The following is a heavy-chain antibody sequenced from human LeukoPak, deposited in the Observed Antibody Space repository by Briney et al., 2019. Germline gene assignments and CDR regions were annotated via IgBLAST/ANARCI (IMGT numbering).Heavy chain of an antibody. CDR1: GDSISSRTYY. Sequence: TLSLTCSVSGDSISSRTYYWTWIRQHPEKGLEWIGYIWNSGNTNYNPSLKSRVTISVDTSKNQFSLKLTSVTAADTALYYCASDVSSAFPNRFDPWGQGILVIVSS. CDR2: IWNSGNT. V-gene: IGHV4-31*03. CDR3: ASDVSSAFPNRFDP. J-gene: IGHJ5*02. D-gene: IGHD6-6*01.